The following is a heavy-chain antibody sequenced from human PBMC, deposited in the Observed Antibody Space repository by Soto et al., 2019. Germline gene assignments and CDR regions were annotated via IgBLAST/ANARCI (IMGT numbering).Heavy chain of an antibody. CDR1: GITFKDYG. V-gene: IGHV3-33*08. CDR3: ARDLSEDYYDSSGSP. Sequence: LRLSCAVSGITFKDYGMSWVRQAPGKGLEWVAVIWYDGSNKYYADSVKGRFTISRDNFKNTLYLQMNSLRAEDTAVYYCARDLSEDYYDSSGSPWGQGTLVTVSS. J-gene: IGHJ5*02. CDR2: IWYDGSNK. D-gene: IGHD3-22*01.